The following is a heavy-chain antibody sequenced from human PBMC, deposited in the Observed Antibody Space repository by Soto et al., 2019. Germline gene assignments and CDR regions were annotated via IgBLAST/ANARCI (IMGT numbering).Heavy chain of an antibody. CDR2: ISSSSSTI. J-gene: IGHJ2*01. CDR1: GFTFSSYS. V-gene: IGHV3-48*01. Sequence: EVQLVESGGDLVQPGGSLRLSCAASGFTFSSYSMNWVRQAPGKGLEWVSDISSSSSTIFYADSVKGRFTISRDKAQHSQALQQTRLGAEHTAVYYCARVGITMLRGVIRTPIRDWYFDLWGRGTLVTVSS. D-gene: IGHD3-10*01. CDR3: ARVGITMLRGVIRTPIRDWYFDL.